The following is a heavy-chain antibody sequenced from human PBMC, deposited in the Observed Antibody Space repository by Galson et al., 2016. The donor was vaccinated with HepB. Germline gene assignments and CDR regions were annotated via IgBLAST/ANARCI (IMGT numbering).Heavy chain of an antibody. V-gene: IGHV3-30*18. Sequence: SLRLSCAASGFSFNNFAIHWVRQTPGKGLEWVAVISYDGSNEYYGDSVKGRFTISRDNSKSTLYLQMNNVTTEDTAVYYCAKTPRILRYFDWISGLDYWGQGTLVIVSS. J-gene: IGHJ4*02. CDR1: GFSFNNFA. CDR2: ISYDGSNE. D-gene: IGHD3-9*01. CDR3: AKTPRILRYFDWISGLDY.